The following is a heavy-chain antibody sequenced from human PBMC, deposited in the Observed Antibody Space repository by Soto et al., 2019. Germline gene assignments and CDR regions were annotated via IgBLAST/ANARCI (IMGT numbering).Heavy chain of an antibody. V-gene: IGHV1-69*06. J-gene: IGHJ4*02. Sequence: QVQLVQSGAEVKKPGSSVKVSCKASGGTFSSYAISWVRQAPGQGLEWMGGIIPIFGTANYAQKFQGRVTIAADKHPTTAYMELSSLRSEDTAVYYCARMGGGTVTTPFDYWGQGTLVTVSS. CDR1: GGTFSSYA. D-gene: IGHD4-17*01. CDR2: IIPIFGTA. CDR3: ARMGGGTVTTPFDY.